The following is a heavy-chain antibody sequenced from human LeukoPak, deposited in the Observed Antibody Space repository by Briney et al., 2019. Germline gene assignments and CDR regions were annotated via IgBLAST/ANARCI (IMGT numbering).Heavy chain of an antibody. CDR3: ARFRTWGDKAFDY. CDR2: IGTTSGAI. CDR1: GFTFNAFG. D-gene: IGHD2-21*02. J-gene: IGHJ4*02. Sequence: GGSPRLSCAASGFTFNAFGMNWVRQAPGKGLEWVSYIGTTSGAIYYADSVKGRFTISRDSAKNSLYLQMNSLRAEDTAVYYCARFRTWGDKAFDYWGQGTLVTVSS. V-gene: IGHV3-48*01.